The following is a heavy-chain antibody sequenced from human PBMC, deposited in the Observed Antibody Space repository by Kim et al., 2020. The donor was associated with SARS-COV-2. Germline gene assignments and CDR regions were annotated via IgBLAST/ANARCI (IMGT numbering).Heavy chain of an antibody. CDR1: RFTFSDYY. Sequence: GGSLRLSCTASRFTFSDYYMVWLRQAPGKGLAWISYISSFTRSTFYADSVKGRFTISRDNAKNSLSLQMNSLRAEDTAVYYCARGDYSDTYWYFDIWGRGTLLTVSS. J-gene: IGHJ2*01. CDR2: ISSFTRST. V-gene: IGHV3-11*04. CDR3: ARGDYSDTYWYFDI. D-gene: IGHD4-17*01.